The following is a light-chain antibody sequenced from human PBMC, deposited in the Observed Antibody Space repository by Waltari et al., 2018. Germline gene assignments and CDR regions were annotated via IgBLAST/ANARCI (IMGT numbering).Light chain of an antibody. Sequence: DIQMTQSPSSLSASVGDRVTNTCRASQGISNSLAWYQQKPGKAPKLLLYGASRLESGVPPRFSGSGSGTDYTLTISSLQPDDFATYYCQQYYFTPYTFGQGTKLDIK. V-gene: IGKV1-NL1*01. CDR2: GAS. CDR3: QQYYFTPYT. CDR1: QGISNS. J-gene: IGKJ2*01.